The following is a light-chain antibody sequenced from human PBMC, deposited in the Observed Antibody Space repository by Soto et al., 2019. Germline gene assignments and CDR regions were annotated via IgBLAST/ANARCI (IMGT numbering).Light chain of an antibody. Sequence: DVVMTQSPLSLPVTLGQPASISCRSSQSLEHNDGDTTLNWFQQRPGQSPRRLLYTVSNRDSGVPDRFSGSGAGTYCTLSSSRVEAEDVGIYSCMQGTHWPPGYTFGQGTKVEIK. J-gene: IGKJ2*01. V-gene: IGKV2-30*02. CDR2: TVS. CDR1: QSLEHNDGDTT. CDR3: MQGTHWPPGYT.